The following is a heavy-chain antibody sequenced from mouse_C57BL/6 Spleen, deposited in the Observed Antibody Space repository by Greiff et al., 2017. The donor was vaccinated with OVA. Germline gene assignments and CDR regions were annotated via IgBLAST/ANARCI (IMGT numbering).Heavy chain of an antibody. CDR2: IFPGSGST. J-gene: IGHJ2*01. CDR3: ARYHYYGSSYNFDY. V-gene: IGHV1-75*01. CDR1: GYTFTDYY. D-gene: IGHD1-1*01. Sequence: QVQLKESGPELVKPGASVKISCKASGYTFTDYYINWVKQRPGQGLEWIGWIFPGSGSTYYNEKFKGKATLTVDKSSSTAYMLLSSLTSEDSAVYFCARYHYYGSSYNFDYWGQGTTLTVSS.